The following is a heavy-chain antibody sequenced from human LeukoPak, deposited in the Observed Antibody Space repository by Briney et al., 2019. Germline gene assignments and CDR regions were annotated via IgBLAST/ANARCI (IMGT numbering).Heavy chain of an antibody. CDR1: GYSISSGYY. CDR3: ASRPRRGYYDSSGYVRYFDY. Sequence: PSETLSLTCTVSGYSISSGYYWGWIRQPPGKGLEWIGSIYYSGSTYYNPSLKSRVTISVDTSKNQFSLKLSSVTAADTAVYYCASRPRRGYYDSSGYVRYFDYWGQGTLVTVSS. CDR2: IYYSGST. D-gene: IGHD3-22*01. V-gene: IGHV4-38-2*02. J-gene: IGHJ4*02.